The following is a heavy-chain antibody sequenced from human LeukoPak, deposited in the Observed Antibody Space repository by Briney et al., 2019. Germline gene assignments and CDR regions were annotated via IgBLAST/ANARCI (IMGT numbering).Heavy chain of an antibody. Sequence: SETLSLTCAVYGGSFSGYYWSWIRQPPGKGLEWIGEINHSGSTNYNPSLKSRVTISVDTSKNQFSLKLSSVTAADTAVYYCARLKLWFGDLRDYWGQGTLVTVSS. CDR2: INHSGST. V-gene: IGHV4-34*01. D-gene: IGHD3-10*01. CDR1: GGSFSGYY. J-gene: IGHJ4*02. CDR3: ARLKLWFGDLRDY.